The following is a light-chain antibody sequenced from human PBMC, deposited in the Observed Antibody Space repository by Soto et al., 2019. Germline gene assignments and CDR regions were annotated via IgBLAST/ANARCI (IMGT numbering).Light chain of an antibody. V-gene: IGKV4-1*01. J-gene: IGKJ1*01. CDR3: QQYYSTPWT. Sequence: DIVMTQSPDSLAVSLGERATINCKSSQSVLYSSNNEKYLTWYQQKPGQPPKLLIYWASTRESGVPDRFSGSGSGTDFTLTISRLQAEDVAVYYCQQYYSTPWTFGQGTKVEIK. CDR2: WAS. CDR1: QSVLYSSNNEKY.